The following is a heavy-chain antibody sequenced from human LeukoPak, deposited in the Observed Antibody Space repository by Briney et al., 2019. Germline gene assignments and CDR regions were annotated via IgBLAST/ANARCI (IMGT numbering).Heavy chain of an antibody. CDR1: GRSKNSYY. J-gene: IGHJ4*02. CDR2: ISYSGNT. Sequence: SETLPHTCTVSGRSKNSYYWSSLRQPPGKGLEWIGYISYSGNTNYNPSLKSRVTISVDMSKNQFSLKLSSVTAADTAVCHCSRLSPGGSYLYYSDYWGQGTLVTVSS. V-gene: IGHV4-59*08. D-gene: IGHD1-26*01. CDR3: SRLSPGGSYLYYSDY.